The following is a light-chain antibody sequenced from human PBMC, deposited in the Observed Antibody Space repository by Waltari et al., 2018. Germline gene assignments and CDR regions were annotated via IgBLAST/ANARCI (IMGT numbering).Light chain of an antibody. CDR1: SSNIGNNY. J-gene: IGLJ7*01. CDR2: EDN. V-gene: IGLV1-51*02. Sequence: QSVLTQPPSVSAAPGQRVTIFCSGGSSNIGNNYVSWYRQLPGTTPKLLIYEDNERPSGIPDRFAGSKSGTSATLDITGLQAGDEADFCCGTWDSSLSGAVFGGGTHLTVL. CDR3: GTWDSSLSGAV.